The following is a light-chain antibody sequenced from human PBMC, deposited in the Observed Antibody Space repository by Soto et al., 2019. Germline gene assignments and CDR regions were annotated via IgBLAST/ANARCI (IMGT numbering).Light chain of an antibody. CDR3: NPRSTSWT. CDR2: DAS. CDR1: QSVSSY. V-gene: IGKV3-11*01. Sequence: VWTQCRSPRSLSQEENTTLSCRASQSVSSYLAWYQQKPGQAPRLLIYDASNRATGIQARFSGSGSGTDSTLTFRSLEPEDFAVYLCNPRSTSWTCGQGTQVDI. J-gene: IGKJ1*01.